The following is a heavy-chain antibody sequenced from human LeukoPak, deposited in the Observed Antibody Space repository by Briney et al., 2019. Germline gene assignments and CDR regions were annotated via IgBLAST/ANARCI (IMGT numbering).Heavy chain of an antibody. J-gene: IGHJ4*02. CDR1: GYTFTSYG. V-gene: IGHV1-18*01. Sequence: GASVKVSCKASGYTFTSYGISWVRQAPGQGLEWMGWISAYNGNTNYAQKLQGRVTMTTDTSTSTAYMELRSLRSDDTAVYYCARDRYYYDSSGRPIPFDYWGQGTLVTVSS. CDR2: ISAYNGNT. D-gene: IGHD3-22*01. CDR3: ARDRYYYDSSGRPIPFDY.